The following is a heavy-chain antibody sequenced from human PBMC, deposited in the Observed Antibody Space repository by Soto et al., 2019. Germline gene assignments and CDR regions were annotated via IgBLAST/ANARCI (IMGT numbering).Heavy chain of an antibody. CDR3: VKGDQGGVVMGPFDY. CDR2: ISGSGGST. V-gene: IGHV3-23*01. D-gene: IGHD2-8*01. CDR1: GFTFSSYA. J-gene: IGHJ4*02. Sequence: VGSLRLSCAASGFTFSSYAMSWVRQAPGKGLEWVSEISGSGGSTYHSDSVKGQFTISRDNSKKRLYLQINSLRAEDTALYYCVKGDQGGVVMGPFDYWGQGTPVTVSS.